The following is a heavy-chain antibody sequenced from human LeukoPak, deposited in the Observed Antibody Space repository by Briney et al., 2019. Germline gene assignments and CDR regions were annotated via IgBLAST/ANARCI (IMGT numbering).Heavy chain of an antibody. CDR3: ARVVLIRGYFDY. Sequence: ASVKVSCKASGYTFTGYYMHWVRQAPGQGLEWMGWINPNSGGTNYAQKFQGRVTMTRDTSISTAYMELSSLTSDDTAVYYCARVVLIRGYFDYWGQGTLVTVSS. CDR1: GYTFTGYY. V-gene: IGHV1-2*02. J-gene: IGHJ4*02. D-gene: IGHD3-22*01. CDR2: INPNSGGT.